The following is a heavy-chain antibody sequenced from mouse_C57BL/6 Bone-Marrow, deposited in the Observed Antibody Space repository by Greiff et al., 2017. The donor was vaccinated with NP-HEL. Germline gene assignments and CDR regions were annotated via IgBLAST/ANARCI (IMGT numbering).Heavy chain of an antibody. CDR1: DSEVFPIAY. CDR3: ARGTIYYDYAYAMDY. Sequence: QVQLQQSGSELRSPGSSVKLSCKDFDSEVFPIAYMSWVRQKPGHGFEWIGGILPSIGRTIYGEKFEDKATLDADTLSNTAYLELNSLTSEDSAIYYCARGTIYYDYAYAMDYWGQGTSVTVSS. D-gene: IGHD2-4*01. CDR2: ILPSIGRT. J-gene: IGHJ4*01. V-gene: IGHV15-2*01.